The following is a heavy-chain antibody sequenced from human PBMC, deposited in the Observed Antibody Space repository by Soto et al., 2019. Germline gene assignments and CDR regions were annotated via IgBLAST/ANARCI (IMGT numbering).Heavy chain of an antibody. CDR1: GYTFINYA. CDR3: ARGGAGYYFDY. D-gene: IGHD2-15*01. V-gene: IGHV1-3*05. CDR2: INAGNGDT. Sequence: QVQLVQSGAEEKKPGASVKVSCKASGYTFINYAIHWVRQAPGQRLEWMGWINAGNGDTKYSQKFQGRVTITRDTSAKPAYMELSGLRSEGTAVYYCARGGAGYYFDYWGQGTLVTVSS. J-gene: IGHJ4*02.